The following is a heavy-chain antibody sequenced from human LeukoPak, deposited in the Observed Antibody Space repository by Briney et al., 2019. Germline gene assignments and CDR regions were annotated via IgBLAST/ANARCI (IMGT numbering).Heavy chain of an antibody. V-gene: IGHV4-4*07. J-gene: IGHJ3*02. Sequence: SETLSLTCTVSGGSISSYYWSWIRQPPGKGLEWIGRIYTSGSTNYNPSLKSRVTMSVDTSKNQFSLKLSSVTAADTAVYYCARDSRIMITFGGVGDAFDIWGQGTMVTVSS. CDR3: ARDSRIMITFGGVGDAFDI. CDR2: IYTSGST. CDR1: GGSISSYY. D-gene: IGHD3-16*01.